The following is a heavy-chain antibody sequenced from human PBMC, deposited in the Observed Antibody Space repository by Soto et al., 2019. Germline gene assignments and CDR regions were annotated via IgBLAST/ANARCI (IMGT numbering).Heavy chain of an antibody. D-gene: IGHD2-21*02. CDR1: GGSISNYY. CDR2: IYYSGST. V-gene: IGHV4-59*12. J-gene: IGHJ3*02. CDR3: ASTQYGGNSSGAFDI. Sequence: SETLSLTCTVSGGSISNYYWTWIRQPPGQGLEWIGYIYYSGSTNYNPSLKSRVTISVDRSKNQFSLKLSSVTAADTAVYYCASTQYGGNSSGAFDIWGQGTMVTVSS.